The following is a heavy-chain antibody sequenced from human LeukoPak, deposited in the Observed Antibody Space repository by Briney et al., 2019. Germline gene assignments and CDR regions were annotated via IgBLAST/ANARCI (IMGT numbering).Heavy chain of an antibody. CDR2: ISGSGGST. Sequence: GGSLRLSCAASGFTFSSYAMSWVRQAPGKGLEWVSAISGSGGSTYYADSVKGRFTISRDNAKNSPYLQMNSLRAEDTAVYYCAREGNPDYYDSSGYDYWGQGTLVTVSS. CDR1: GFTFSSYA. CDR3: AREGNPDYYDSSGYDY. V-gene: IGHV3-23*01. J-gene: IGHJ4*02. D-gene: IGHD3-22*01.